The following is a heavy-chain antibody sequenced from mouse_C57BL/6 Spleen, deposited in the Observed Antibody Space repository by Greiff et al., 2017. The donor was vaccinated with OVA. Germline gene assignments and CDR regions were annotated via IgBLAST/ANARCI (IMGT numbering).Heavy chain of an antibody. CDR3: ARGGDSYYAMDY. CDR2: ISSGSSTI. V-gene: IGHV5-17*01. D-gene: IGHD3-3*01. CDR1: GFTFSDYG. Sequence: EVKLMESGGGLVKPGGSLKLSCAASGFTFSDYGMHWVRQAPEKGLEWVAYISSGSSTIYYADTVKGRFTISRDNAKNTLFLQMTSLRSEDTAMYYCARGGDSYYAMDYWGQGTSVTVSS. J-gene: IGHJ4*01.